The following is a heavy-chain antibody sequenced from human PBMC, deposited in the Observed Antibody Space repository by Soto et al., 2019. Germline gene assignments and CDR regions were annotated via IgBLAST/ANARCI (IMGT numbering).Heavy chain of an antibody. V-gene: IGHV2-5*02. Sequence: QITLKESGPTQVKPTQTLTLTCTFSGFSLITGGVSVAWIRQPPGKALEWLALISGDDEKRYSPSLKSRLTITKDTTKNQVVSTMTNMDPLDTATYYCSHRRGMIMDVWGQGTTVTVSS. CDR2: ISGDDEK. J-gene: IGHJ6*02. CDR1: GFSLITGGVS. D-gene: IGHD3-16*01. CDR3: SHRRGMIMDV.